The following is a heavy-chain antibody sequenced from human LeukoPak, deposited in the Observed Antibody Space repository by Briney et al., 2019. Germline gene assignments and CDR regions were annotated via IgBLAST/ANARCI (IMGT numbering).Heavy chain of an antibody. CDR3: ARGPAYEGWTVTTGWFDP. CDR2: IYYSGST. CDR1: GGSISSYY. V-gene: IGHV4-59*01. Sequence: SETLSLTCTVSGGSISSYYWSWIRQPPGKGLEWIGYIYYSGSTNYNPSLKSRVTISVDTSKNQFSLKLSSVTAADTAVYYCARGPAYEGWTVTTGWFDPWGQGTLVTVSS. J-gene: IGHJ5*02. D-gene: IGHD4-11*01.